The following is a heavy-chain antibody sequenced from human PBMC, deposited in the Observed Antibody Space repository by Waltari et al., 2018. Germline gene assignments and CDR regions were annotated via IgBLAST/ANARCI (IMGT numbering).Heavy chain of an antibody. D-gene: IGHD1-26*01. CDR2: IDSGGSDT. V-gene: IGHV3-74*01. CDR3: ARDLYDTGSGDYPGRDF. J-gene: IGHJ4*02. Sequence: EVQLVESGGVLVHPGGSLRLSCAASGFTFSNFWMHWARQAPGKGLVWVSRIDSGGSDTSYAGSVKGRFTISRDNTKNTLYLQMNSLRGEDTGVYYCARDLYDTGSGDYPGRDFWGQGTLVTVAS. CDR1: GFTFSNFW.